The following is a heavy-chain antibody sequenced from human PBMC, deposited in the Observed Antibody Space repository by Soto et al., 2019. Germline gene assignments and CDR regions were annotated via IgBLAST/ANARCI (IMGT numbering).Heavy chain of an antibody. D-gene: IGHD3-3*01. Sequence: GGSLSLSCAASGFTFSSYAMSWVRQAPGKGLEWVSAISGSGGSTYYADSVKGRFTISRDNSKNTLYLQMNSLRAEDTAVYYCAKDGARRTTIFGVVLSWFDPWGQGTLVTVSS. J-gene: IGHJ5*02. CDR1: GFTFSSYA. CDR3: AKDGARRTTIFGVVLSWFDP. CDR2: ISGSGGST. V-gene: IGHV3-23*01.